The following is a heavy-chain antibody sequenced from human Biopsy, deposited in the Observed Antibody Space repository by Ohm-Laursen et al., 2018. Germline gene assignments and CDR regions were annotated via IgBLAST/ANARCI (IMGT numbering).Heavy chain of an antibody. Sequence: SDTLSLTCTVSGDSINSSYWSWIRQPPGKGLEWIGLISNSGNTNYNPSLKSRVTISVDTSKNQISLKLSSVTVADTAVFYCARRGSGGRSFDYWGQGSLVTVSS. CDR1: GDSINSSY. J-gene: IGHJ4*02. CDR3: ARRGSGGRSFDY. V-gene: IGHV4-59*08. CDR2: ISNSGNT. D-gene: IGHD2-15*01.